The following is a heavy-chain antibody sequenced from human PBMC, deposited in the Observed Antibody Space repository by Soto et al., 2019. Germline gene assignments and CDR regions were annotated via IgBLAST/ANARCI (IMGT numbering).Heavy chain of an antibody. CDR2: INAGNGNT. J-gene: IGHJ5*02. Sequence: ASVKVSCKASGYTFTSYAMHWVRQAPGQRLEWMGWINAGNGNTKYSQKFQGRVTITTDTSTSTAYMELSSLRSDDAAVYYCARDSWYYGSGSYYNNWFDPWGQGTLVTVSS. CDR3: ARDSWYYGSGSYYNNWFDP. CDR1: GYTFTSYA. V-gene: IGHV1-3*01. D-gene: IGHD3-10*01.